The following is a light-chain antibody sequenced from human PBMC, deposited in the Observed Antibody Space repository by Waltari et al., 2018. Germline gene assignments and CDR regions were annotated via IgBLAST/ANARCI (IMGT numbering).Light chain of an antibody. CDR2: DVS. J-gene: IGLJ1*01. CDR3: CSYAGSSTFV. CDR1: SSDVGGYNY. Sequence: QSALTQPASVSGSPAQSITIPCTGTSSDVGGYNYVPWYQQHPGKAPKLMIYDVSKRPSGVSNRFSGSKSGNTASLTISGLQAEDEADYYCCSYAGSSTFVLGTGTKVTVL. V-gene: IGLV2-23*02.